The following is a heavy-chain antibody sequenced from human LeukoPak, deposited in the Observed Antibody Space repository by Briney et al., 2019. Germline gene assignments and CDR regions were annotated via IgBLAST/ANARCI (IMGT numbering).Heavy chain of an antibody. CDR1: GGSVSSGSYY. CDR2: IYYSGST. V-gene: IGHV4-61*01. D-gene: IGHD3-3*01. CDR3: ARGQMDDFWSGYYPNFDY. Sequence: SETLSLTCTVSGGSVSSGSYYWSWIRQPPGKGLEWIGYIYYSGSTNYNPSLKSRVTISVDTSKNQFSLKLSSVTAADTAVYYCARGQMDDFWSGYYPNFDYWGQGTPVTVSS. J-gene: IGHJ4*02.